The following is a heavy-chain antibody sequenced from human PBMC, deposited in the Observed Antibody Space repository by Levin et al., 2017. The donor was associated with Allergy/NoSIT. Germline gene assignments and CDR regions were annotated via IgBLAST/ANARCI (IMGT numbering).Heavy chain of an antibody. CDR1: GFTFSSYA. D-gene: IGHD3-10*01. J-gene: IGHJ3*02. V-gene: IGHV3-23*01. CDR2: ISGSGGST. CDR3: AKILPYYGSGSYYNTPNGFDI. Sequence: GESLKISCAASGFTFSSYAMSWVRQAPGKGLEWVSTISGSGGSTYYADSVKGRFTISRDNSKNTLYLQMNSLRAEDTAVYYCAKILPYYGSGSYYNTPNGFDIWGQGTMVTVSS.